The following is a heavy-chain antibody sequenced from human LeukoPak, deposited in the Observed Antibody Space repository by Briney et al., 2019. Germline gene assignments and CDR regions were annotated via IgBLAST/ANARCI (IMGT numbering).Heavy chain of an antibody. CDR3: ARPYYYGSGSYRTHFDY. J-gene: IGHJ4*02. CDR2: IYWNDDK. V-gene: IGHV2-5*01. D-gene: IGHD3-10*01. CDR1: GFSLSTSGVG. Sequence: GPTLVKPTQTLTLTCTFSGFSLSTSGVGVGWIRQPPGKALEWLALIYWNDDKRYNPSLKSRLTITKDTSKNQVVLTMTNMDPVDTATYYCARPYYYGSGSYRTHFDYWGQGTLVTVSS.